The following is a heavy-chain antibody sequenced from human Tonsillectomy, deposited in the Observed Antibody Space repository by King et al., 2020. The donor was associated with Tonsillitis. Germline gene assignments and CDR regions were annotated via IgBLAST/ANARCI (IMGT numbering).Heavy chain of an antibody. V-gene: IGHV3-23*04. J-gene: IGHJ6*02. Sequence: VQLVESGGGLVQPGGSLRLSCAASGFTFSSYAMSWVRQAPGKGLEWVAAISGSGGSTYYADSVKGRFTISRDNSKNTLYMKMNSLIAEDTAVYYCAKTTRLEDYYYGMDVWGQGTTVTVSS. D-gene: IGHD1-1*01. CDR2: ISGSGGST. CDR1: GFTFSSYA. CDR3: AKTTRLEDYYYGMDV.